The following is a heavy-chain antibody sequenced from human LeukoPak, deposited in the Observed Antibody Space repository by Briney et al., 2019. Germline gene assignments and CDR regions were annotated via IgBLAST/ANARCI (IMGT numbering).Heavy chain of an antibody. D-gene: IGHD3-16*02. V-gene: IGHV3-73*01. J-gene: IGHJ6*03. CDR2: IRSKANSYAT. CDR3: TSYDYVWGSYRPQPHCYMDV. Sequence: PGGSLRLSCAASGFTFSGSAMHWVRQASGKGLEWVGRIRSKANSYATAYAASVKGRFTISRDDSKNTAYLQMNSLKTEDTAVYYCTSYDYVWGSYRPQPHCYMDVWGKGTTVTVSS. CDR1: GFTFSGSA.